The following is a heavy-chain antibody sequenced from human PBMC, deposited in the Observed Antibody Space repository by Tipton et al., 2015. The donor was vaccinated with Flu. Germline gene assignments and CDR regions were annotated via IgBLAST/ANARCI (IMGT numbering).Heavy chain of an antibody. CDR2: IRQDGNER. CDR3: VRKGFGDY. D-gene: IGHD3-10*01. V-gene: IGHV3-7*01. CDR1: GFTFSDYW. Sequence: VQLVQSGGGVVQPGRSLRLSCAASGFTFSDYWMAWVRQAPGKGLEWVANIRQDGNERYYVDSVKGRFTISRDNAKNSLFLQMNTLRGEDTAVYYCVRKGFGDYWGQGILVTVSS. J-gene: IGHJ4*02.